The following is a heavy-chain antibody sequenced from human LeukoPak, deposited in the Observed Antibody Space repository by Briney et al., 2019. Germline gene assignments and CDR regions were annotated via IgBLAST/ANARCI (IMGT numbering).Heavy chain of an antibody. CDR1: GGSGSSGSYY. CDR3: AGGEGKTTLNTLNY. Sequence: PSETLSLTCTVSGGSGSSGSYYWSWIRQPPGKGLEWIAYIYYSGSTNYNPSLKNRVTISVDTSKNQFSLKLRSVTAADTAVYYCAGGEGKTTLNTLNYWGQGTLVTASS. J-gene: IGHJ4*02. V-gene: IGHV4-61*01. D-gene: IGHD4-17*01. CDR2: IYYSGST.